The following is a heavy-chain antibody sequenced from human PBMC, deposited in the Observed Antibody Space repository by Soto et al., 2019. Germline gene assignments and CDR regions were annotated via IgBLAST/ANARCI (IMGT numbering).Heavy chain of an antibody. V-gene: IGHV3-33*08. CDR1: RFTFSSCT. J-gene: IGHJ6*03. CDR3: ARDVLDFWSGYYYYMDV. Sequence: GGSHSLSCSDSRFTFSSCTMLWVRQAPSKGLEWVAGIWYDGSNKYYADSVKGRFTISRDNSKNTLYLQMNSLRAEDTAVYFCARDVLDFWSGYYYYMDVWGKGTTVTVSS. D-gene: IGHD3-3*01. CDR2: IWYDGSNK.